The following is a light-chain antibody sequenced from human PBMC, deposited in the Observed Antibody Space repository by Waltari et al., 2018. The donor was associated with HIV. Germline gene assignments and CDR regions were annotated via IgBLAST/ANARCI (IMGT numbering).Light chain of an antibody. CDR3: CSYAGSSTLI. CDR1: SSDVGSYNL. Sequence: QSALTQPASVSGSPGQSITISCPGTSSDVGSYNLVSWYQQHPGKVPKLMIYEVSKRPSGVSYRFSGSKSGDTASLTISGLQAEDEADYYCCSYAGSSTLIFGGGTKLTVL. J-gene: IGLJ2*01. V-gene: IGLV2-23*02. CDR2: EVS.